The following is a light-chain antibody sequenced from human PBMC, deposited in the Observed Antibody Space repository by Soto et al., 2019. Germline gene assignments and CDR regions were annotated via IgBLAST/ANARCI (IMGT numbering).Light chain of an antibody. Sequence: QSVLTQPASVSGSPGQSITISCTGTSSDVGGYNYVSWYQQHPGKAPKLMIFEVSNRPSGVSNRFSASKSGNTASLTISGLHPDDEADYYCSSYTSSSTLVFGGGTKLTVL. CDR2: EVS. V-gene: IGLV2-14*01. J-gene: IGLJ3*02. CDR1: SSDVGGYNY. CDR3: SSYTSSSTLV.